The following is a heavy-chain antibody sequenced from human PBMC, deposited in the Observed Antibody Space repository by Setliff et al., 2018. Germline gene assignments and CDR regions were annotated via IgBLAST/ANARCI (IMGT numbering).Heavy chain of an antibody. Sequence: SETLSLTCSVSGGSISSGSYYWGWIRQSPGKGLEWIGSMYYSGSTNYNPSLKSRVTMSLDTSNNLFSLNLRSVTAADTAVYYCAREGIADTSLVPYCFDYWGQGTLVTVSS. CDR3: AREGIADTSLVPYCFDY. V-gene: IGHV4-39*07. CDR2: MYYSGST. CDR1: GGSISSGSYY. D-gene: IGHD5-18*01. J-gene: IGHJ4*02.